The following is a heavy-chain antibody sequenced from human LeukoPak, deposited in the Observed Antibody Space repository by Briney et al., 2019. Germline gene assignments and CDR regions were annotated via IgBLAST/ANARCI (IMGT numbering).Heavy chain of an antibody. J-gene: IGHJ3*02. D-gene: IGHD3-22*01. CDR1: GGSISSYY. CDR3: ARSLRSDYYYDSSGGDAFDI. V-gene: IGHV4-59*08. Sequence: SETLSLTCTVSGGSISSYYWSWIRQPPGKGLEWIGYIYYSGSTNYNPSPKSRVAISVDTSKNQFSLKLSSVTAADTAVYYCARSLRSDYYYDSSGGDAFDIWGQGTMVTVSS. CDR2: IYYSGST.